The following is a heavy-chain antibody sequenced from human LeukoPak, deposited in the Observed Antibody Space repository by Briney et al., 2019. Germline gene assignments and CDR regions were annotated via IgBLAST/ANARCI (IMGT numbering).Heavy chain of an antibody. CDR2: ISGTRRTI. CDR3: AKDGWLESGRTPFYFDS. V-gene: IGHV3-48*01. J-gene: IGHJ4*02. CDR1: GFTFNKYS. D-gene: IGHD3-10*01. Sequence: GGSLRLSCVASGFTFNKYSKNWVRQAPGKGVQWLSYISGTRRTIYYADSVKGRFAISRDNARNSLYLQMSSLRVEDTAVYYCAKDGWLESGRTPFYFDSWGEGTLVTVSS.